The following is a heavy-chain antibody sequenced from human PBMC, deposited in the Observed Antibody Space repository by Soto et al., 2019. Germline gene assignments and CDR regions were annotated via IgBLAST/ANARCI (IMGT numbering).Heavy chain of an antibody. D-gene: IGHD3-10*01. CDR1: GFTFSSYE. CDR2: ISSSGSTI. V-gene: IGHV3-48*03. J-gene: IGHJ6*02. Sequence: VQLVESGGGVVQPGRSLRLSCAASGFTFSSYEMNWVHQAPGKGLEWVSYISSSGSTIYYADSVKGRFTISRDNAKNSLYLQMNSLRAEDTAVYYCARAMVRGVITPGDYYYGMDVWGQGTTVTVSS. CDR3: ARAMVRGVITPGDYYYGMDV.